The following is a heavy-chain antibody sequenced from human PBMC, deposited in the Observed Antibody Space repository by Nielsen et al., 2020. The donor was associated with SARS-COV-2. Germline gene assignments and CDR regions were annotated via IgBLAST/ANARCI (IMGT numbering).Heavy chain of an antibody. J-gene: IGHJ3*02. V-gene: IGHV1-46*01. CDR3: ARDLYTAMVLGI. CDR2: INPSGGST. D-gene: IGHD5-18*01. Sequence: APVKVSCKASGYTFTSYYMHWVRQAPGQGLEWMGIINPSGGSTSYAQKFQGRVTMTRDTSTSTVYMELSSLRSEDTAVYYCARDLYTAMVLGIWGRGTMVTVSS. CDR1: GYTFTSYY.